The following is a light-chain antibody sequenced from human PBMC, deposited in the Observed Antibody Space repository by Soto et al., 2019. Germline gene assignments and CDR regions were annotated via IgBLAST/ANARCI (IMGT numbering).Light chain of an antibody. Sequence: VLTQPPSVSVAPGQTAMITCGGNNIGNKSVHWYQQRPGQAPVLVVYDDSDRPSGIPDRFSGSNSGNTATLIISRVEAGDEADYYCQVWDSSSDRWVFGGGTKVTVL. V-gene: IGLV3-21*02. CDR1: NIGNKS. CDR2: DDS. J-gene: IGLJ3*02. CDR3: QVWDSSSDRWV.